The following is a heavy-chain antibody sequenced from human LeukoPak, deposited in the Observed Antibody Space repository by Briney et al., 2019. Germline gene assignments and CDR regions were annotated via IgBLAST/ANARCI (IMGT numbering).Heavy chain of an antibody. CDR2: IYYSGST. CDR3: ARGYYYDSSGYQHDAFGI. Sequence: SETLSLTCTVSGGSISSYYWSWIRQPPGKGLEWIGYIYYSGSTNYNPSLKSRVTISVDTSKNQFSLKLSSVTAADTAVYYCARGYYYDSSGYQHDAFGIWGQGTMVTVSS. V-gene: IGHV4-59*01. D-gene: IGHD3-22*01. J-gene: IGHJ3*02. CDR1: GGSISSYY.